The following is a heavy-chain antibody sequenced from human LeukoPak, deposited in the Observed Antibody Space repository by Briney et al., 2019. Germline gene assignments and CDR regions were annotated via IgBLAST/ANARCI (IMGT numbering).Heavy chain of an antibody. CDR1: GFTFSSYE. CDR2: ISSSGSTI. V-gene: IGHV3-48*03. J-gene: IGHJ6*03. CDR3: ARDKALMLRGVIIRENYYYYMDV. D-gene: IGHD3-10*01. Sequence: GGSLRLSCAASGFTFSSYEMNWVRQAPGKGLEWVSYISSSGSTIYYADSVKGRFTISRDNAKNSLYLQMNILRAEDTAVYYCARDKALMLRGVIIRENYYYYMDVWGKGTTVTISS.